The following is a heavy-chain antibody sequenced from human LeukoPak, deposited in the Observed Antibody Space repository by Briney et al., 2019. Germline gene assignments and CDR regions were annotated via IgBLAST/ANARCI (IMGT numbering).Heavy chain of an antibody. D-gene: IGHD3-10*01. CDR2: INWNGGST. J-gene: IGHJ6*02. Sequence: PGGSLRLSCAASGFTFDDYGMSWVRQAPGKGLERVSGINWNGGSTGYADSVKGRFTISRDNAKNSLYLQMNSLRAEDTALYHCARETYGSGSYYPVDGMDVWGQGTTVTVSS. CDR1: GFTFDDYG. V-gene: IGHV3-20*01. CDR3: ARETYGSGSYYPVDGMDV.